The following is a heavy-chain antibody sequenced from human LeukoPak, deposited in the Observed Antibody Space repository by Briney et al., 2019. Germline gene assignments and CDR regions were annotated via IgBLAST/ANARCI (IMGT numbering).Heavy chain of an antibody. D-gene: IGHD3-10*01. CDR3: VAYGSGSYYHNFDY. J-gene: IGHJ4*02. CDR2: IYYSGST. CDR1: GGSVSSGSYY. V-gene: IGHV4-61*01. Sequence: SETLSLTCTVSGGSVSSGSYYWSWIRQPPEKGLEWIGYIYYSGSTNYNPSLKSRVTISVDTSKNQFSLKLSSVTAADTAVYYCVAYGSGSYYHNFDYWGQGTLVTVSS.